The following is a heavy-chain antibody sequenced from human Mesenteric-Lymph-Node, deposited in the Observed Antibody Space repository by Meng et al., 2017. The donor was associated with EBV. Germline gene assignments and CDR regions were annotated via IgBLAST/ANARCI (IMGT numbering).Heavy chain of an antibody. CDR2: MYKDGNN. J-gene: IGHJ4*02. Sequence: VWGLGPLHPPETLSLPCTVFCGSISNSNSYWGWIRQPPGKGLEWIGNMYKDGNNHYNPSLKSRVTISADTSKNQFSLKMRSVTAADTAVYYCARTGMGWLYYFDYWGQGTLVTVSS. V-gene: IGHV4-39*07. CDR3: ARTGMGWLYYFDY. CDR1: CGSISNSNSY. D-gene: IGHD5-12*01.